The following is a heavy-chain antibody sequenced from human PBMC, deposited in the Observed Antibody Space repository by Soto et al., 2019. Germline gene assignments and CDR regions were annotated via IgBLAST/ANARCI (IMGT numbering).Heavy chain of an antibody. V-gene: IGHV1-69*06. CDR1: GGTFSSYA. D-gene: IGHD6-13*01. Sequence: SVKVSCKASGGTFSSYAISWLRQSPGQGLEWMGGIIPIFGTANYAQKFQGRVTITADKSTSTAYMELSSLRSEDTAVYYCASFRTTGRQWQQLVDYWGQGTLVTVSS. J-gene: IGHJ4*02. CDR3: ASFRTTGRQWQQLVDY. CDR2: IIPIFGTA.